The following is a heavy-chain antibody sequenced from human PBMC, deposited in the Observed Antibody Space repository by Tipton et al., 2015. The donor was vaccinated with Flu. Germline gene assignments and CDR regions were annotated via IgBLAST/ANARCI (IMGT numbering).Heavy chain of an antibody. J-gene: IGHJ5*02. CDR1: GGSFSGYY. CDR2: INHSGST. D-gene: IGHD1-26*01. V-gene: IGHV4-34*01. CDR3: ARGPESIVGATGGWFDP. Sequence: TLSLTCAVYGGSFSGYYWSWIRQPPGKGLEWIGEINHSGSTNYNPSLKSRVTISVDTSKNQFSLKLSSVTAADTAVYYCARGPESIVGATGGWFDPRGQGTLVTVSS.